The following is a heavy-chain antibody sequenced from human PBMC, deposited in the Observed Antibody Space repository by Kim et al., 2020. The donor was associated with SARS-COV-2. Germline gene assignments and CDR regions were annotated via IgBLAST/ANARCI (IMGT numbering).Heavy chain of an antibody. CDR3: ARAVVVITLIYFDY. CDR2: LYYSGST. CDR1: GGSISSGGYY. D-gene: IGHD3-22*01. Sequence: SETLSLTCTVSGGSISSGGYYWSWIRQHPGKGLEWIGYLYYSGSTYYNPSLKSRVTISVDTSKNQFSLKLSSVTAADTAVYYCARAVVVITLIYFDYWGQGTLVTVAS. J-gene: IGHJ4*02. V-gene: IGHV4-31*03.